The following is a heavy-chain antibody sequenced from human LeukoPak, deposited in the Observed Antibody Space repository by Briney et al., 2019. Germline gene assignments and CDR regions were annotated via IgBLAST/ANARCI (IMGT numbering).Heavy chain of an antibody. CDR2: IYTSGST. CDR1: GGSISSYY. D-gene: IGHD3-22*01. V-gene: IGHV4-4*07. CDR3: ARDSYYYDSSGYYYVFDL. J-gene: IGHJ2*01. Sequence: KPSETLSLTCTVSGGSISSYYWSWIRQPAGKGLEWIGRIYTSGSTNYNPSLKSRVTMSVDTSKNQFSLKLSSVTAADTAVYYCARDSYYYDSSGYYYVFDLWGRGTLVTVSP.